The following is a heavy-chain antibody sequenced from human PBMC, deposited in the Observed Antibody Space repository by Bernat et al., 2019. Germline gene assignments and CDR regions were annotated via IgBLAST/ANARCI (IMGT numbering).Heavy chain of an antibody. Sequence: QVQLVASGGGVVQPGRSLRLSCAASGFTFSSYGMHWVRQAPGKGLEWVAVISYDGSNKYYADSVKGRFTISRDNSKNTLYLQMNSLRAEDTAVYYCAKDRLVGALYYWGQGTLVTVSS. CDR3: AKDRLVGALYY. CDR1: GFTFSSYG. D-gene: IGHD1-26*01. J-gene: IGHJ4*02. CDR2: ISYDGSNK. V-gene: IGHV3-30*18.